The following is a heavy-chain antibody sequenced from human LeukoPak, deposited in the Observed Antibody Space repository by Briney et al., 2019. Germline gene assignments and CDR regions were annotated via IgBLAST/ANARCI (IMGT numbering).Heavy chain of an antibody. Sequence: SETLSLTCTVSGDSISSGDYYWTWIRQPAGKGLEWIGRIYSSGSTNYNPSLKSRLTISLDMSKNQFPLKLSSVTAADTAVYYCARGNWNYFDYWGQGTLVPVSS. CDR2: IYSSGST. V-gene: IGHV4-61*02. CDR3: ARGNWNYFDY. CDR1: GDSISSGDYY. J-gene: IGHJ4*02. D-gene: IGHD1-20*01.